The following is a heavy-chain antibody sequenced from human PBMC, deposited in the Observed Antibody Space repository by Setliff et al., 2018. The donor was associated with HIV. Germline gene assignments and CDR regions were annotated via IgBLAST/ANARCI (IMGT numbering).Heavy chain of an antibody. V-gene: IGHV3-15*01. CDR3: TTGTRLVD. J-gene: IGHJ4*02. CDR1: GFTFSNAW. D-gene: IGHD2-21*01. Sequence: NPGGSLRLSCAASGFTFSNAWMSWVRQAPGKGLEWVGRIKSKTDGGTTDYAAPVKGRFTISRDNAKNSLFLQMNNLRAEDTAVYYCTTGTRLVDWGQGALVTVSS. CDR2: IKSKTDGGTT.